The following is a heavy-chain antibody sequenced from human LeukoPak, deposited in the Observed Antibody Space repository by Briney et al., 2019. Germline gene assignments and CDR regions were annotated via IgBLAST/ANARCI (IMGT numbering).Heavy chain of an antibody. CDR2: ITSNGGST. V-gene: IGHV3-64D*06. J-gene: IGHJ4*02. CDR1: GFTFSTYA. Sequence: GGSLRPSCSASGFTFSTYAMYWVRQAPGRGLECLAAITSNGGSTYYADSVKDRFTISRDNSKNTLYLHMSSLRTEDTAVYYCVTRGPTGTFDNWGQGTLVTVSS. CDR3: VTRGPTGTFDN. D-gene: IGHD1-26*01.